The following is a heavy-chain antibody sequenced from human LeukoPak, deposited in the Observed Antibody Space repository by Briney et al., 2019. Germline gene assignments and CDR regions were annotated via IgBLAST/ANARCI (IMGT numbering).Heavy chain of an antibody. J-gene: IGHJ6*03. Sequence: SETLSLTCAVYGGSFSGYYWSWVRQPPGKGLEWIGEISHCGSNNYNPYPKSRRTISVATAKNQFSLKLRSVSAADAAAYYCGRGRTYYDFWSGYYVYYYYMDASGKGATGTASS. D-gene: IGHD3-3*01. CDR3: GRGRTYYDFWSGYYVYYYYMDA. V-gene: IGHV4-34*01. CDR1: GGSFSGYY. CDR2: ISHCGSN.